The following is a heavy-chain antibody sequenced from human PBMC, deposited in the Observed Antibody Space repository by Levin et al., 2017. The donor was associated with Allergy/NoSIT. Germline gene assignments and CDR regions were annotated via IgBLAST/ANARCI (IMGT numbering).Heavy chain of an antibody. J-gene: IGHJ6*02. CDR2: ISYDGTSI. CDR1: GFDFGAYA. V-gene: IGHV3-30*18. D-gene: IGHD3-10*01. Sequence: GGSLRLSCAASGFDFGAYAMHWVRQAPGKGLEWVAVISYDGTSIYYADSVKGRFTSSRDNSRNTLSLQMNSLRAEDTAVFYCAKGMRFGENDYYYALDAWGQGTTVPV. CDR3: AKGMRFGENDYYYALDA.